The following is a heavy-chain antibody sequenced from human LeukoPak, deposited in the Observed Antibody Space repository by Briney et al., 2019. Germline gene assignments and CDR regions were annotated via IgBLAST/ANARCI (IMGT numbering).Heavy chain of an antibody. D-gene: IGHD3-10*01. Sequence: GGSLRLSCVASGFTFSDYYMTWIRQAPGKGLEWVSHISGDGIHTNYADSVKGRFTISRDNAKNSPFLQVNSLRVEDTAVYYCARPLGPGSGWFDPWGQGTLVTVSS. CDR3: ARPLGPGSGWFDP. J-gene: IGHJ5*02. V-gene: IGHV3-11*06. CDR1: GFTFSDYY. CDR2: ISGDGIHT.